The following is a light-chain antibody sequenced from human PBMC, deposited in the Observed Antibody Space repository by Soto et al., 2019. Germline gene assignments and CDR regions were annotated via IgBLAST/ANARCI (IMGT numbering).Light chain of an antibody. CDR1: SSDVGAYNY. CDR3: SSYTSSSTPYV. CDR2: EVS. J-gene: IGLJ1*01. V-gene: IGLV2-14*01. Sequence: QSVLTQPASVSGSPGQSITISCTVTSSDVGAYNYVSWYQQHPGKAPKLMIHEVSKRPSGVSNRFSGSKSGNTASLTISGLQAEDEADYYCSSYTSSSTPYVFGTGTKVTV.